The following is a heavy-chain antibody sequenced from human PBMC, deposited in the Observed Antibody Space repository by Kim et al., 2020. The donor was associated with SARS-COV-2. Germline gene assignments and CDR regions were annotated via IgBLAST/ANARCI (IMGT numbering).Heavy chain of an antibody. Sequence: GGSLRLSCAASGFTFSDYYMSWIRQAPGKGLEWVSYISSGGSTKFYADSVKGRFTISRDNAKNSLYLQMNSLRAEDTAVFFCARGVAGGNSYTVDVWGQGTTVTVSS. J-gene: IGHJ6*02. CDR3: ARGVAGGNSYTVDV. CDR1: GFTFSDYY. CDR2: ISSGGSTK. V-gene: IGHV3-11*04. D-gene: IGHD6-19*01.